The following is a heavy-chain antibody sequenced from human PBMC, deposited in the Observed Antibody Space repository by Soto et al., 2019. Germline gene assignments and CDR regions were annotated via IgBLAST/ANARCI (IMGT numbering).Heavy chain of an antibody. CDR2: IFYSGSGS. V-gene: IGHV3-64D*06. CDR3: VRGPSRGSSLFGPLDY. J-gene: IGHJ4*02. Sequence: GWSLRLSCSASGFIFITFGMFWVRQAPGQGLEYVSAIFYSGSGSYYADPVRGRFTVSRDNSKNMFYLQMSSLRVEDTALYFCVRGPSRGSSLFGPLDYWGQGTQVTVYS. D-gene: IGHD3-3*01. CDR1: GFIFITFG.